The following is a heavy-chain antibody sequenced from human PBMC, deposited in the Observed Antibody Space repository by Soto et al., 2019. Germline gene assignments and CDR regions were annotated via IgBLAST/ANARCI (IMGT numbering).Heavy chain of an antibody. CDR1: GYIFSSFS. CDR2: TNAANGYI. CDR3: ARDGGAGMDV. Sequence: QARLVQSGAEVKEPGASVKVSCKASGYIFSSFSVHWVRQSPGQSLEWIGWTNAANGYIEYSLVLQGRVTITRDTSIKTVYMQLSSMTSEDGAVYYCARDGGAGMDVWGQGPTVTVSS. D-gene: IGHD3-16*01. J-gene: IGHJ6*02. V-gene: IGHV1-3*02.